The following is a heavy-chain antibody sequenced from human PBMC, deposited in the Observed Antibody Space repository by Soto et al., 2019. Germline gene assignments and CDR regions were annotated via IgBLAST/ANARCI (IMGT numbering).Heavy chain of an antibody. D-gene: IGHD4-4*01. Sequence: AXESLRLSCAASGFSVTNTYMHGVRQAPGKGLEWVSVISGPGVTYYADSVKGRIALSRDTSQNTMCLHMRNLRADDTAVYYCARTRLQYRELVSWGQGTLVTVSS. CDR3: ARTRLQYRELVS. CDR2: ISGPGVT. J-gene: IGHJ5*02. V-gene: IGHV3-53*01. CDR1: GFSVTNTY.